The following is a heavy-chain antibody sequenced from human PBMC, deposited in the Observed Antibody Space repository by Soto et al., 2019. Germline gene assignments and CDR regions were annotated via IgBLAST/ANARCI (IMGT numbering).Heavy chain of an antibody. J-gene: IGHJ4*02. CDR3: ARSVEGHFDY. V-gene: IGHV3-48*02. CDR2: ITSDTKTI. CDR1: GFTFSVYS. D-gene: IGHD6-19*01. Sequence: EVQLVESGGDLVQRRGSLRLSCVASGFTFSVYSMNWVRQAPGMGLEWFSYITSDTKTIKYADSVKGRFTISRDNAKNSVYLQMNSMRDEDTAVYYCARSVEGHFDYWGQGTVVTVSS.